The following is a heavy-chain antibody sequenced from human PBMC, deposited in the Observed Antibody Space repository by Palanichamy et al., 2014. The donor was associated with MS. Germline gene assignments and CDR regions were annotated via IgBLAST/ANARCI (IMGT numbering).Heavy chain of an antibody. D-gene: IGHD2-2*03. V-gene: IGHV4-59*08. CDR2: ISYSGRT. J-gene: IGHJ3*02. CDR3: TRHIFRGECSSTSPSWDPDRRTCSDGYDI. CDR1: VAPLLVTT. Sequence: QLQESGPRTGEALRRPCPSPALSLVAPLLVTTGAGSGSPHGKGLEWIGYISYSGRTNYNPSLRSRVTISVDTSKNQFSLRLSSVTAADTAVYFCTRHIFRGECSSTSPSWDPDRRTCSDGYDIWGQGTMVTVSS.